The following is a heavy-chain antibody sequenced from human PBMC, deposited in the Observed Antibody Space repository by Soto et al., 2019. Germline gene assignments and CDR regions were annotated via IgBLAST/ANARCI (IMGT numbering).Heavy chain of an antibody. Sequence: SVKVSCKGSGGTFSSYAISWVRQAPGQGLEWMGGIIPIFGTANYAQKFQGRVTITADESTSTAYMELSSLRSEDTAVYYCARSLVVVVIEDAFDIWRQGKMVTVSS. CDR3: ARSLVVVVIEDAFDI. CDR2: IIPIFGTA. D-gene: IGHD3-22*01. J-gene: IGHJ3*02. CDR1: GGTFSSYA. V-gene: IGHV1-69*13.